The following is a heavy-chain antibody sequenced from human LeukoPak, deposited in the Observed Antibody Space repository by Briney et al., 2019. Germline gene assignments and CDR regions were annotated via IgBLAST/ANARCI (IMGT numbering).Heavy chain of an antibody. Sequence: EASGKVCCKAAGYTFTSYGISWVRQAPGQGLEWMGWISAYNGHTNYAQKLQGRVTMTTDTSTSTAYMALRSLRSAHTAVYYCASAMVRGVNDYWGPGTLVTVSS. CDR1: GYTFTSYG. V-gene: IGHV1-18*01. J-gene: IGHJ4*02. CDR2: ISAYNGHT. CDR3: ASAMVRGVNDY. D-gene: IGHD3-10*01.